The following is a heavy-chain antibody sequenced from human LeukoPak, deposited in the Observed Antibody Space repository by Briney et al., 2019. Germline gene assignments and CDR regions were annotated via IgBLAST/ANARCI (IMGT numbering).Heavy chain of an antibody. D-gene: IGHD3-22*01. V-gene: IGHV3-21*01. CDR1: GFTFSSYS. CDR2: ISSSSSYI. Sequence: GGSLRLSCAASGFTFSSYSMNWVRQAPGKGLEWVSSISSSSSYIYYADSVKGRFTISRDNVKKSLYLQMNSLRAEDTAVYYCARTYYYDSSGYREDWFDPWGQGTLVTVSS. CDR3: ARTYYYDSSGYREDWFDP. J-gene: IGHJ5*02.